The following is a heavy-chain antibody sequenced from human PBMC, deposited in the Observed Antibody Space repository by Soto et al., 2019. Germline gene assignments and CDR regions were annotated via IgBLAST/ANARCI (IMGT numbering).Heavy chain of an antibody. CDR2: IYYSGST. D-gene: IGHD3-10*02. CDR1: GGSISSGDYY. J-gene: IGHJ3*02. Sequence: QVQLQESGPGLVKPSQTLSLTCTVSGGSISSGDYYWSWIRQPPGKGLEWIGYIYYSGSTYYTPSLQSRVTISVDTSKNQFSLKLSSVTAADTAVYYCARVKTIVPGHDAFDIWGQGTMVTVAS. V-gene: IGHV4-30-4*01. CDR3: ARVKTIVPGHDAFDI.